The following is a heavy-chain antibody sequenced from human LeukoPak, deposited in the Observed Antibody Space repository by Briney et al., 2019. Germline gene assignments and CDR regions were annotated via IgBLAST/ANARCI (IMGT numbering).Heavy chain of an antibody. Sequence: GGSLRLSCAASGFTFTNYAMSWVRQAPGKGLEWVSSVRGSGGTTFYADSVKGRFTISRGNSKNTLYLQMNSLRAEDTAVYYCAKDLGVTTDFDYWGQGTLVTVSS. CDR1: GFTFTNYA. CDR3: AKDLGVTTDFDY. CDR2: VRGSGGTT. J-gene: IGHJ4*02. V-gene: IGHV3-23*01. D-gene: IGHD1-26*01.